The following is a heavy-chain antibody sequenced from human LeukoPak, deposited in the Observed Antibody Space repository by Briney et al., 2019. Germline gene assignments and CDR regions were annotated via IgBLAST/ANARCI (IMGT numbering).Heavy chain of an antibody. CDR2: IYYSGST. D-gene: IGHD3-22*01. CDR1: SGSISTSNYF. CDR3: ARDRDSSGYWFDP. V-gene: IGHV4-39*07. J-gene: IGHJ5*02. Sequence: PSETLSLTCTVSSGSISTSNYFWGWIRQPPGKGLEWIGSIYYSGSTSYSPSLKSRVTISVDTSKNQFSLKLSSVTAADTAVYYCARDRDSSGYWFDPWGQGTLVTVSS.